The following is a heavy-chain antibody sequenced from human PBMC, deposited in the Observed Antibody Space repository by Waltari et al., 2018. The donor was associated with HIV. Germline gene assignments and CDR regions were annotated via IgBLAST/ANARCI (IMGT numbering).Heavy chain of an antibody. CDR1: GFSFEVYA. J-gene: IGHJ6*02. CDR2: ISWNSDKI. V-gene: IGHV3-9*01. D-gene: IGHD3-10*01. CDR3: AKDIFSKYYYHYYGMDV. Sequence: VQLVESGGGLVQPGRSLRLSCAASGFSFEVYAMHWVRQVPGKGLEWVSGISWNSDKIGYADSVKGRFTISRDNAKNSLYLQMNSLRAEDTAFYFCAKDIFSKYYYHYYGMDVWGQGTTVTVTS.